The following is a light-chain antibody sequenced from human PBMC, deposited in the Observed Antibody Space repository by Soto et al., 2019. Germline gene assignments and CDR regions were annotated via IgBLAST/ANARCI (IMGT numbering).Light chain of an antibody. CDR3: SSYTSXSTYV. V-gene: IGLV2-18*02. J-gene: IGLJ1*01. Sequence: QSVLTQPPSVSGSPGQSVAISCTGTSSDVGSYNRVSWYQQPPGTAPKVMIYEVSNRPSGVPDRFSGSKSGNTASLTIPGLQAEDEADYYCSSYTSXSTYVFGTGTKVTVL. CDR1: SSDVGSYNR. CDR2: EVS.